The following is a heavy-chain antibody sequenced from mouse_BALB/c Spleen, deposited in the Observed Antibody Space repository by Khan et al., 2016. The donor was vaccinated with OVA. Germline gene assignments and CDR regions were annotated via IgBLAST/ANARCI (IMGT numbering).Heavy chain of an antibody. D-gene: IGHD1-1*01. Sequence: VQLKQSGPELMKPGASVKISCKASGYSFTTYYIHWVKPSHGKTLEWIGYIDPFNGGSTYNQKFKGKATLTVDKSSSTAYMHLSSLTSKDSAVYYCARNGSTSWFGYWGQGTLVTVSA. V-gene: IGHV1-31*01. CDR1: GYSFTTYY. CDR3: ARNGSTSWFGY. J-gene: IGHJ3*02. CDR2: IDPFNGGS.